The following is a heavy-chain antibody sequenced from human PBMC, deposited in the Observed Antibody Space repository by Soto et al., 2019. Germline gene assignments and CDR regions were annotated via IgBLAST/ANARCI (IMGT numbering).Heavy chain of an antibody. Sequence: EVQLVESGGGLVKPGGSLRLSCADSGFTFSSYSMNWVRQAPGKGLEWVSSISSSSSYIYYADSVKGRFTISRDNAKNSLYLQMNSLRAEDTAVYYCARSITGRYLFDTWGQGNLVTVSS. CDR3: ARSITGRYLFDT. D-gene: IGHD1-20*01. CDR2: ISSSSSYI. J-gene: IGHJ5*02. V-gene: IGHV3-21*01. CDR1: GFTFSSYS.